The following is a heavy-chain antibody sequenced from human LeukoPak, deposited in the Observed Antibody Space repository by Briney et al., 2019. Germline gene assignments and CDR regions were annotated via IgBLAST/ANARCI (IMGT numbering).Heavy chain of an antibody. CDR1: GYIFSNYG. V-gene: IGHV1-18*01. Sequence: GAAVKVSCKASGYIFSNYGISWVRQAPGQGLEWVGWISAHNGNTNYAQKFQGRVSMTTDTSTTTAHMELRTLRSDDTAVYYCVRDRYWVAGTGWFDAWGQGTLVTVSS. J-gene: IGHJ5*02. CDR3: VRDRYWVAGTGWFDA. D-gene: IGHD6-13*01. CDR2: ISAHNGNT.